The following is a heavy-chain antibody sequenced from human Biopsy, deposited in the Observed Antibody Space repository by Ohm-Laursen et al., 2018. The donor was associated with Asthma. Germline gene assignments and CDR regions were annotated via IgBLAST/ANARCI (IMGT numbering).Heavy chain of an antibody. J-gene: IGHJ4*02. CDR1: GFMFRSFG. Sequence: SLRLSCSATGFMFRSFGMHWVHQAPGKGLEWVAVISYDGNHKFYEDSVKGRFTISRDNSKNTLYLQMNSLRTEDTAVYYCAKRRGYSGHDNDYWGQGTLVTVSS. D-gene: IGHD5-12*01. V-gene: IGHV3-30*18. CDR3: AKRRGYSGHDNDY. CDR2: ISYDGNHK.